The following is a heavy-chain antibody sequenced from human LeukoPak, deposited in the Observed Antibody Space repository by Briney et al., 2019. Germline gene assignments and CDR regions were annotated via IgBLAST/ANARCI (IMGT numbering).Heavy chain of an antibody. CDR1: GFTFSTYG. CDR2: MHYDGNIK. Sequence: GGSLRLSXAASGFTFSTYGMHWVRQAPGKGLEWVAFMHYDGNIKYYADSVKGRFTISRDTSKNTLYLQMNSLRVEDTAAYYCAKDACSGGTCYGGWYCDLWGRGTLVTVSS. J-gene: IGHJ2*01. V-gene: IGHV3-30*02. CDR3: AKDACSGGTCYGGWYCDL. D-gene: IGHD2-15*01.